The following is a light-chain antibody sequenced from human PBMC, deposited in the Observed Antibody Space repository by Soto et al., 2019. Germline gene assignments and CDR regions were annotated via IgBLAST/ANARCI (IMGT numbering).Light chain of an antibody. V-gene: IGKV1-17*01. J-gene: IGKJ1*01. Sequence: DIQLTQSPSSLSASVGDRVTITCRASQGIRDDLGWYQQKAGEAPKRLRYAASSLHSGVPSRFSGSGSGTEFTLTISSLQPEDFATYYCLQYRSFPRTLGQGTKVDIK. CDR3: LQYRSFPRT. CDR2: AAS. CDR1: QGIRDD.